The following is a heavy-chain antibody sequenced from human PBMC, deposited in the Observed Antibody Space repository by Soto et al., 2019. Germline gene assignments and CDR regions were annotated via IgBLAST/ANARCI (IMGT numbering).Heavy chain of an antibody. CDR2: IYYSGST. D-gene: IGHD4-17*01. CDR1: GGSISSSSYY. Sequence: SETLSLTCTVSGGSISSSSYYWGWIRQPPGKGLEWIGSIYYSGSTYYNPSLKSRVTISVDTSKNQFSLKLSSVTAADTAVYYCARDLRYGDYESYGMDVWGQGTTVTVSS. J-gene: IGHJ6*02. V-gene: IGHV4-39*07. CDR3: ARDLRYGDYESYGMDV.